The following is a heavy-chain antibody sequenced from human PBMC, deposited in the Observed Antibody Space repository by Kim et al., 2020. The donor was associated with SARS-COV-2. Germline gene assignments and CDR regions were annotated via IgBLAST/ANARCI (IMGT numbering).Heavy chain of an antibody. D-gene: IGHD3-3*01. CDR1: GGSISSYY. CDR2: IYYSGST. J-gene: IGHJ6*02. Sequence: SETLSLTCTVSGGSISSYYWSWIRQHPGKGLEWIGYIYYSGSTNYNPSLKSRVTISVDTSKNQFSLKLSSVTAADTAVYYCARGQRITIVGVVREMDVWGQGTTVTVSS. V-gene: IGHV4-59*13. CDR3: ARGQRITIVGVVREMDV.